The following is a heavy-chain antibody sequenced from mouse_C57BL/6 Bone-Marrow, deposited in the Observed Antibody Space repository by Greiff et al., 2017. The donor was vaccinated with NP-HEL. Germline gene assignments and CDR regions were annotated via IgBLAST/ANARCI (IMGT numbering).Heavy chain of an antibody. Sequence: EVMLVESGPVLVKPGASVKMSCKASGYTFTDYYMNWVKQSHGKSLEWIGVINPYNGGTSYNQKFKGKATLTVDKSSSTAYMELNSLTSEDSAVYYCARWLLRYYFDYWGQGTTLTVSS. CDR1: GYTFTDYY. CDR2: INPYNGGT. J-gene: IGHJ2*01. V-gene: IGHV1-19*01. D-gene: IGHD2-3*01. CDR3: ARWLLRYYFDY.